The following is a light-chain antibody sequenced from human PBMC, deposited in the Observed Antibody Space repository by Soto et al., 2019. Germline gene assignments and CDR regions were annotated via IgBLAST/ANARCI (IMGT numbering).Light chain of an antibody. Sequence: QSVLTQPPSASGTPGQRVTISCSGSSSNIGSHTVNWYQQLPGTAPKLLLYTDNQRPSGVPDRFSGSKSGTSASLAISGLQSEDEADYYCAAWDDSLKGPGFGGGTKVTVL. CDR3: AAWDDSLKGPG. J-gene: IGLJ2*01. V-gene: IGLV1-44*01. CDR1: SSNIGSHT. CDR2: TDN.